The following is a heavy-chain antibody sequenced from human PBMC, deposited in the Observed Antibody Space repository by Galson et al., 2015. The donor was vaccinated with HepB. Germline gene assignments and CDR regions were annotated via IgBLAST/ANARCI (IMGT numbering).Heavy chain of an antibody. Sequence: SVKVSCKVSGYSLIGLSTHWVRQAPAKGLEWMGGFDPEDGQTLYAQNFQGRVTMTEDSSTDTAYMELSSLRSEDTAVYYCATEVSRYSGYQPLRYWGQGTLVTVSS. CDR1: GYSLIGLS. D-gene: IGHD5-12*01. J-gene: IGHJ4*02. CDR2: FDPEDGQT. CDR3: ATEVSRYSGYQPLRY. V-gene: IGHV1-24*01.